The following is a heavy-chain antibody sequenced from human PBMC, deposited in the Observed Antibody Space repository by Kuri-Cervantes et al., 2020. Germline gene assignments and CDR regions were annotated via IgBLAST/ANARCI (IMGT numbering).Heavy chain of an antibody. CDR2: IDSAGRT. CDR1: GFTFGDYA. Sequence: GGSLRLSCTASGFTFGDYAMSWVRQAPGKGLEWVSGIDSAGRTFYADSVKGRFTISRDNSKNTLYVQMNSLRAEDTAIYYCASLNFFPAGNLHWGQGTLVTVSS. CDR3: ASLNFFPAGNLH. D-gene: IGHD2/OR15-2a*01. V-gene: IGHV3-23*01. J-gene: IGHJ4*02.